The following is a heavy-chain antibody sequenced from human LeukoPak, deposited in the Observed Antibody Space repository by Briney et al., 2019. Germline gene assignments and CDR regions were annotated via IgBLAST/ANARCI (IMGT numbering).Heavy chain of an antibody. J-gene: IGHJ4*02. CDR3: ARDIAGVSSSTSLYYFDY. V-gene: IGHV3-11*06. CDR2: ISSSSSYT. D-gene: IGHD2-2*01. Sequence: GGSLRLSCAASGFTFSDYYMSWIRQAPGKGLEWVSYISSSSSYTNYADSVKGRFTISRDNAKNSLYLQMNSLRAEDTAVYYCARDIAGVSSSTSLYYFDYWGRGTLVTVSS. CDR1: GFTFSDYY.